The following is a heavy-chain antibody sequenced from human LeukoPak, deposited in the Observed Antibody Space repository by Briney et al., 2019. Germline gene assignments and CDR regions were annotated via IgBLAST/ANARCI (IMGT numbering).Heavy chain of an antibody. CDR3: APSSGWWFDY. CDR1: GYTFTGYY. V-gene: IGHV1-2*06. D-gene: IGHD6-19*01. J-gene: IGHJ4*02. CDR2: INPNSGGT. Sequence: GASVKVSCXASGYTFTGYYMHWVRQARGQGLEWMGRINPNSGGTNYAQKFQGRVTMTRDTSISTAYMELSRLRSDDTAVYYCAPSSGWWFDYWGQGTLVTVSS.